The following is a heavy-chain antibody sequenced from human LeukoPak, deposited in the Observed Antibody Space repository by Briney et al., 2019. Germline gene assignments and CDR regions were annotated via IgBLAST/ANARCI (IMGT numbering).Heavy chain of an antibody. Sequence: GGSLRLSCAASGLTFSDYYMSWIRQAPGKGLEWVSYISSSGSTIYYADSVKGRFTISRDNAKNSLYLQMNSLRAEDTAVYYCARFDYYGSGGLFDQWGQGTLVTVSS. CDR3: ARFDYYGSGGLFDQ. V-gene: IGHV3-11*04. CDR2: ISSSGSTI. J-gene: IGHJ4*02. D-gene: IGHD3-10*01. CDR1: GLTFSDYY.